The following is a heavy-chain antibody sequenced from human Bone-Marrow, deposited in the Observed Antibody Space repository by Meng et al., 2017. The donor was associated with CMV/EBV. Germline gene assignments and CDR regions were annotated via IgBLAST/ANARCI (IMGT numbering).Heavy chain of an antibody. V-gene: IGHV1-8*02. CDR3: ALIGAAGTWGYYYYYGMDV. CDR1: GYTFTGYY. Sequence: ASVKVSCKASGYTFTGYYMHWVRQAPGQGLEWMGWMNPNSGNTGYAQKFQGRVTMTRNTSISTAYMELSSLRSEDTAVYYCALIGAAGTWGYYYYYGMDVWGQGTTVTVSS. J-gene: IGHJ6*02. CDR2: MNPNSGNT. D-gene: IGHD6-13*01.